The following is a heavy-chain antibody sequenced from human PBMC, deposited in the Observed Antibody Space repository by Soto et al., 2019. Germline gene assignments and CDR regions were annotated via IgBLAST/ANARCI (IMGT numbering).Heavy chain of an antibody. CDR1: GGSVSSGSYY. V-gene: IGHV4-61*01. D-gene: IGHD3-22*01. Sequence: QVQLQESGPGLVKPSETLSLTCTVSGGSVSSGSYYWSWIRQPPGKGLEWIGDIYYSGSTNYNPSLKSRVTIPVDTSKNQFSLKLGSVTAADTAVYYCASLRDSSGYYLPEYYFDYWGQGTLVTVSS. J-gene: IGHJ4*02. CDR2: IYYSGST. CDR3: ASLRDSSGYYLPEYYFDY.